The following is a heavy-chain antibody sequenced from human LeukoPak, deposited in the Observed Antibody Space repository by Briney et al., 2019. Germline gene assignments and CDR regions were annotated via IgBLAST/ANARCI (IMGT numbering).Heavy chain of an antibody. D-gene: IGHD2-2*01. V-gene: IGHV3-53*01. J-gene: IGHJ6*03. CDR2: IYSGGST. CDR3: AKDPWDIVVVPAAMDV. CDR1: GFTVSSNY. Sequence: PGGSLRLSCAASGFTVSSNYMSWVRQAPGKGLEWVSVIYSGGSTYYADSVKGRFTISRDNSKNTLYLQMNSLRAEDTAVYYCAKDPWDIVVVPAAMDVWGKGTTVTVSS.